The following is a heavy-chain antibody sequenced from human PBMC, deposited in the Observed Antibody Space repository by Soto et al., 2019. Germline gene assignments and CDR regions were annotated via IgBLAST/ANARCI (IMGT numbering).Heavy chain of an antibody. V-gene: IGHV4-34*01. CDR2: ITHSGGT. D-gene: IGHD2-8*01. Sequence: QVQLQQWGAGLLKPSETLSLTCAVYGGSFSGYYWSWIRQPPGKGLEWIGEITHSGGTNYNPSLKSRVTISVDTSKSQFSLKLRSVTAADTAVYYCARDVMANNRYHWYFDLWGRGTLVTVSS. CDR1: GGSFSGYY. CDR3: ARDVMANNRYHWYFDL. J-gene: IGHJ2*01.